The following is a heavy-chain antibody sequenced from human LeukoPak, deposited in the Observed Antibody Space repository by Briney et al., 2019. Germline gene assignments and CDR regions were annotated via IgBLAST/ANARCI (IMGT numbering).Heavy chain of an antibody. CDR3: VRNFDSYNAFDI. CDR1: GGSITIGGYY. D-gene: IGHD3-22*01. CDR2: IYYNGNT. J-gene: IGHJ3*02. Sequence: PSETLSLTCTVSGGSITIGGYYWSWIRQHPGKGLEWIGYIYYNGNTYYNPSLKSRLTISGDTSENQFSLKLSSVTAVDTAVYYCVRNFDSYNAFDIWGQGTMVTVSS. V-gene: IGHV4-31*03.